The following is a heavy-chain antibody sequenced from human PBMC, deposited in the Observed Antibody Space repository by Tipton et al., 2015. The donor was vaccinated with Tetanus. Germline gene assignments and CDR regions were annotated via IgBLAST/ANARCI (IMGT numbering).Heavy chain of an antibody. J-gene: IGHJ3*01. V-gene: IGHV4-59*01. Sequence: TLSLTCTVSGGSISTYYWNWIRQSPGKGLEWIGYVDHSGTTNYNPSLKSRVSISVDTSKNQFSLKVRSVTSADTAVYYCARERLDWGTNDALNVWGQGTMVTVSS. CDR1: GGSISTYY. CDR3: ARERLDWGTNDALNV. D-gene: IGHD7-27*01. CDR2: VDHSGTT.